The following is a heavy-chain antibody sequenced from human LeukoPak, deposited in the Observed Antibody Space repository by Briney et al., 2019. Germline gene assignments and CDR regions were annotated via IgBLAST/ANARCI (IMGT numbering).Heavy chain of an antibody. Sequence: ASVKVSCKASGYTFTSYDINWVRQATGQGLEWMGWMNPNSGNTGYAQKFQGRVTMTRNTSISTAYMELSSLRSEDTAVYYCARGHDYVWGSYRAPDYWGQGTLVTVSS. D-gene: IGHD3-16*02. CDR2: MNPNSGNT. CDR3: ARGHDYVWGSYRAPDY. CDR1: GYTFTSYD. V-gene: IGHV1-8*01. J-gene: IGHJ4*02.